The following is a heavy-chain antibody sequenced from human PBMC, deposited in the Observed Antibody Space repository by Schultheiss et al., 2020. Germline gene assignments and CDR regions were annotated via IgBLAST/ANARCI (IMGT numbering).Heavy chain of an antibody. Sequence: GGSLRLSCAASGFTFSSYDMHWVRQATGKGLEWVSRINSDGSSTSYADSVKGRFTISRDNAKNTLYLQMNSLRAEDTAVYYCARVGSSGWYGYYYYGMDVWGQGTTVTVSS. CDR1: GFTFSSYD. J-gene: IGHJ6*02. CDR3: ARVGSSGWYGYYYYGMDV. V-gene: IGHV3-74*01. D-gene: IGHD6-19*01. CDR2: INSDGSST.